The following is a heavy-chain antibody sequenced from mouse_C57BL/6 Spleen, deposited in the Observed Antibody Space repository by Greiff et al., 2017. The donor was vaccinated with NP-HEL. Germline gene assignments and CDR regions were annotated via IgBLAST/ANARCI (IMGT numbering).Heavy chain of an antibody. V-gene: IGHV1-82*01. CDR1: GYAFSSSW. CDR2: IYPGDGDT. D-gene: IGHD1-1*01. Sequence: VQLQQSGPELVKPGASVKISCKASGYAFSSSWMNWVKQRPGKGLEWIGRIYPGDGDTNYNGKFKGKATLTADKSSSTAYMQLSSLTSEDSAVYFCARWDLYGNYWGQGTTLTVSS. J-gene: IGHJ2*01. CDR3: ARWDLYGNY.